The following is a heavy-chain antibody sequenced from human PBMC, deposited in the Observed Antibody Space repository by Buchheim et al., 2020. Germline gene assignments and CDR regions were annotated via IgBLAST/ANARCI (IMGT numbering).Heavy chain of an antibody. CDR1: GGSSSTFY. Sequence: QVQLQQWGAGLLKPSETLSLTCAVYGGSSSTFYWTWIRQAPGKGLEWIGEINHSGSTNYNPSLKSRVTISEDPSKKQFPLQLSSVTAADTAVYYCATGVANYYFDYWDQG. J-gene: IGHJ4*02. CDR3: ATGVANYYFDY. D-gene: IGHD7-27*01. CDR2: INHSGST. V-gene: IGHV4-34*01.